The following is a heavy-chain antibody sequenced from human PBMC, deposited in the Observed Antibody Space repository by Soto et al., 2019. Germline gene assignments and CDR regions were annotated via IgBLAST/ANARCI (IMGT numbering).Heavy chain of an antibody. CDR2: FYYSGST. J-gene: IGHJ4*02. D-gene: IGHD2-15*01. Sequence: SETLSLTCTVSGVSISSGGFYWNWIRQHPGKGLDWIGYFYYSGSTYYNPSLKSRVAMSLDTSKNQFSLRLNSVTAADTAVYYCLRVVEAATGHIDVDSWGQGIRVTVSS. CDR3: LRVVEAATGHIDVDS. V-gene: IGHV4-31*03. CDR1: GVSISSGGFY.